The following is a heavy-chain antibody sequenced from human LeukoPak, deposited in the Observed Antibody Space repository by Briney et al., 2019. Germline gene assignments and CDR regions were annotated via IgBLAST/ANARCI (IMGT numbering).Heavy chain of an antibody. D-gene: IGHD6-19*01. V-gene: IGHV4-39*07. CDR1: GDSISSSSSY. Sequence: SETLPLTCTVSGDSISSSSSYWGWIRQPPGEGLEWIGSIYYSGSTNYNPSLKSRVTISVDTSKNQFSLKLSSVTAADTAVYYCARVSYSSGWYDDYFDYWGQGTLVTVSS. CDR2: IYYSGST. J-gene: IGHJ4*02. CDR3: ARVSYSSGWYDDYFDY.